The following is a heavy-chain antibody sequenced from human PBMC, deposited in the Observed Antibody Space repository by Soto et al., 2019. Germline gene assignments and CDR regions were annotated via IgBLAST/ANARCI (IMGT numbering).Heavy chain of an antibody. CDR1: GYTFTSYA. Sequence: QVQLVQSGAEVKKPGASVKVSCKASGYTFTSYAMHWVRQAPGQRLEWMGWINAGNGNTKYSQKFQGRVTITRDTSASTADMELSSLRSEDTAVYYGARGYGDCGGMDVWGQGTTVTVSS. J-gene: IGHJ6*02. D-gene: IGHD4-17*01. V-gene: IGHV1-3*01. CDR3: ARGYGDCGGMDV. CDR2: INAGNGNT.